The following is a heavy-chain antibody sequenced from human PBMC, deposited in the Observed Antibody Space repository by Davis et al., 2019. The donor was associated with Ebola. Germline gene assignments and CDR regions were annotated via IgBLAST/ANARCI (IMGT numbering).Heavy chain of an antibody. Sequence: ASVKVSCKASGYTFTSYGISWVRQAPGQGLEWMGWISAYNGNTNYAQKLQGRVTMTTDTSTSTAYMELRSLRSDDTAVYYCARDAGYGDYVGHDAFEIWGQGTMVTVSS. CDR1: GYTFTSYG. D-gene: IGHD4-17*01. V-gene: IGHV1-18*01. CDR3: ARDAGYGDYVGHDAFEI. J-gene: IGHJ3*02. CDR2: ISAYNGNT.